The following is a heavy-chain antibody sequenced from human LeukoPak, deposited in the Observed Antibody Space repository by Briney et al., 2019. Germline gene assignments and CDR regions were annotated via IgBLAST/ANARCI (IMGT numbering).Heavy chain of an antibody. CDR2: IFPGDSDT. V-gene: IGHV5-51*01. J-gene: IGHJ6*02. D-gene: IGHD2-15*01. Sequence: GESLKISCKGYGYSFSDYWIGWVRQMPGKGPEWMGIIFPGDSDTKYSPSFQGQVTISVDKSLSTAYLQWTSLRASDTAIYYCARHGLGGCSGGRCFTSFHYYGMDVWGQGTTVTVSS. CDR3: ARHGLGGCSGGRCFTSFHYYGMDV. CDR1: GYSFSDYW.